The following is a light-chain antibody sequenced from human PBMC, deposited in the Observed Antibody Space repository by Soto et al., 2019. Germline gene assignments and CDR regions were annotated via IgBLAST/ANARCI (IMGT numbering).Light chain of an antibody. J-gene: IGLJ3*02. V-gene: IGLV2-23*03. CDR3: CSYAYSSTFWV. Sequence: QSALTQPASVSGSPGQSITISCTGTSSDVGSYNLVSWYQQHPGKAPKLMIYEGSKRPSGVSNRFSGSKSGNTASLTISGLQAEHEADYYCCSYAYSSTFWVFGGGTKLTVL. CDR2: EGS. CDR1: SSDVGSYNL.